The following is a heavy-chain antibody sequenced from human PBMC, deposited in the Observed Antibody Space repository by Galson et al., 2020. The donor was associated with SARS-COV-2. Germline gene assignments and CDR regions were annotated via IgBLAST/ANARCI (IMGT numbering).Heavy chain of an antibody. Sequence: ASVKVSCKASGYTFTSYGISWVRQAPGQGLEWMGWISAYNGNTNYAQKLQGRVTMTTDTSTSTAYMELRSLRSDDTAVYYCARPVGGDDVYYYYMDVWGKGTTVTVSS. V-gene: IGHV1-18*01. CDR2: ISAYNGNT. CDR1: GYTFTSYG. D-gene: IGHD4-17*01. CDR3: ARPVGGDDVYYYYMDV. J-gene: IGHJ6*03.